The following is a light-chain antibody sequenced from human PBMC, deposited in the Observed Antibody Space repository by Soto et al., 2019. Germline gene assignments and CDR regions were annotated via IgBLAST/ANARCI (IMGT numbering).Light chain of an antibody. CDR2: GAS. V-gene: IGKV3-15*01. J-gene: IGKJ5*01. CDR3: QKYNNWPPIT. Sequence: IVMTQSPGTLSLSPGERATHSCRASQSVSSNLAWYQQKPGQAPGLLISGASTRATGIPARFSGSGSGTEFTLTISSLQCEDFAVYYCQKYNNWPPITFGQGTRLEIK. CDR1: QSVSSN.